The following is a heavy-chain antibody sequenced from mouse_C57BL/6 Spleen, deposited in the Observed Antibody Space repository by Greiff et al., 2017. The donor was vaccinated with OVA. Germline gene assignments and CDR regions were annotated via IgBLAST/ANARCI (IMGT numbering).Heavy chain of an antibody. CDR2: INPSTGGT. CDR3: AERGNDYDEGGSFDY. J-gene: IGHJ2*01. Sequence: EVKVVESGPELVKPGASVKISCKASGYSFTGYYMNWVKQSPEKSLEWIGEINPSTGGTTYNQKFKAKATLTVDKSSSTAYMQLKSLTSEDSAVYYCAERGNDYDEGGSFDYWGQGTTLTVSS. D-gene: IGHD2-4*01. V-gene: IGHV1-42*01. CDR1: GYSFTGYY.